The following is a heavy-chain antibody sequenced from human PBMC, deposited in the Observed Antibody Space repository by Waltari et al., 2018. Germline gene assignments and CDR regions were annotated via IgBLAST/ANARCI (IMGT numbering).Heavy chain of an antibody. J-gene: IGHJ6*02. CDR2: ISSDTSKI. CDR3: ARDAGWGRMDV. Sequence: QLVESGGGSVQPGGSLRLSCGASGFTFSNSWMDWVCQAPGTGLVWVSLISSDTSKIAYADSVKGRFTISRDNAMNTLYLQMSSLRVEDTAVYYCARDAGWGRMDVWGQGTTVTVSS. D-gene: IGHD3-10*01. CDR1: GFTFSNSW. V-gene: IGHV3-74*01.